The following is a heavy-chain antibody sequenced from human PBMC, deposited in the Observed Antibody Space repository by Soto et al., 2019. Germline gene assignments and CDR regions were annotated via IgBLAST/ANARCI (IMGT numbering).Heavy chain of an antibody. CDR3: ARAENYYDSSGPHFDY. CDR1: GGSISSGDYY. J-gene: IGHJ4*02. V-gene: IGHV4-30-4*01. D-gene: IGHD3-22*01. CDR2: IYYSGST. Sequence: PSETLSLTCTVSGGSISSGDYYWSWIRQPPGKGLEWIGYIYYSGSTYYNPSLKSRVTISVDTSKNQFSLKLSSVTAADTAVYYCARAENYYDSSGPHFDYWGQGTLVIVSS.